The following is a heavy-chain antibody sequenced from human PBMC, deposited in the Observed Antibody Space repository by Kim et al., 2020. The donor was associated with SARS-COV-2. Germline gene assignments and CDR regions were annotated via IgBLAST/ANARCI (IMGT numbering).Heavy chain of an antibody. CDR1: GYTFTSYD. J-gene: IGHJ6*02. Sequence: ASVKVSFKASGYTFTSYDINWVRQATGQGLEWMGWMNPNSGNTGYAQKFQGRVTMTRNTSISTASMELSSLRSEDTAVYYCVRAPMIVHVDYYYYGMDVWGQGTTVTVSS. V-gene: IGHV1-8*01. CDR3: VRAPMIVHVDYYYYGMDV. D-gene: IGHD3-22*01. CDR2: MNPNSGNT.